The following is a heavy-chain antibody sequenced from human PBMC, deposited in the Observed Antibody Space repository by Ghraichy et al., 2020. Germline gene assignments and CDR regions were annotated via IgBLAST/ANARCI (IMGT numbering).Heavy chain of an antibody. CDR3: TRDRSGSSYYYYSAMDV. J-gene: IGHJ6*02. CDR1: GFTLGEYT. Sequence: GESLNISCTASGFTLGEYTMSWFRQSPGRGLEWVGFIRSKTYGGTTQYAASVKGRFTISRDDSKSIAYLQMNSLKTEDTAVYYCTRDRSGSSYYYYSAMDVWGQGTTVTVS. CDR2: IRSKTYGGTT. D-gene: IGHD6-25*01. V-gene: IGHV3-49*03.